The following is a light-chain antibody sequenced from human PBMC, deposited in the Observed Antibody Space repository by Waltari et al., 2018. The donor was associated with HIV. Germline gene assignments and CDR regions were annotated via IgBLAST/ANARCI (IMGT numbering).Light chain of an antibody. CDR2: GYN. CDR1: SSNIGADYH. V-gene: IGLV1-40*01. Sequence: QSVLTQPPSVSGAPGQRVTISCTGSSSNIGADYHVNWYQQLPGTAPKLLIYGYNNRPSGVPDPFSGSKSGTSASLAITGLQAEDEADYYCHSYDSSLDGWVFGGGTKLTVL. CDR3: HSYDSSLDGWV. J-gene: IGLJ3*02.